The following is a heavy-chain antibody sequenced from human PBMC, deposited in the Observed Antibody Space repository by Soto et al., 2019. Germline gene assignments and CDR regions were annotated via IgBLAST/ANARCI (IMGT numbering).Heavy chain of an antibody. CDR1: GGSFSGYY. D-gene: IGHD3-3*01. Sequence: PSETLSLTCAVYGGSFSGYYWSRIRQPPGKGLEWIGEINHSGSTNYNPSLKSRVTISVDTSKNQFSLKLSSVTAADTAVYYCARGRSIFGVAPAVYGSYMEVWGKGTTVTVSS. J-gene: IGHJ6*03. CDR2: INHSGST. V-gene: IGHV4-34*01. CDR3: ARGRSIFGVAPAVYGSYMEV.